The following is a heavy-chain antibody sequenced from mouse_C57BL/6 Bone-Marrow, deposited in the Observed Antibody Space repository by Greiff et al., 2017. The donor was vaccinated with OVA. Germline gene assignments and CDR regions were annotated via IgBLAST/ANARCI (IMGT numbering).Heavy chain of an antibody. CDR2: INPYNGGT. Sequence: EVQLQQSGPVLVKPGASVKMSCKASGYTFTDYYMNWVKQSHGKSLEWIGVINPYNGGTSYNQKFKGKATLTVDKSSSTAYMELNSLTSEDSAVYYCARSIYDGYNYYAMDYWGQGTSVTVSS. CDR3: ARSIYDGYNYYAMDY. CDR1: GYTFTDYY. V-gene: IGHV1-19*01. D-gene: IGHD2-3*01. J-gene: IGHJ4*01.